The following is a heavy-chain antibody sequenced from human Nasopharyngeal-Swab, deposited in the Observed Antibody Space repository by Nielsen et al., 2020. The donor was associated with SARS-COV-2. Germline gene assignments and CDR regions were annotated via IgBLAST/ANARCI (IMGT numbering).Heavy chain of an antibody. CDR1: GFTFSSHW. Sequence: GEALKISWAASGFTFSSHWRSWVRQVPGKGLEWVANIKQDGSEKYYVDSVKGRFTISRDNAKNSLYLQMNSLRAEDTAVYYCARGGWYYGSGSSYWGQGTLVTVSS. D-gene: IGHD3-10*01. V-gene: IGHV3-7*01. J-gene: IGHJ4*02. CDR3: ARGGWYYGSGSSY. CDR2: IKQDGSEK.